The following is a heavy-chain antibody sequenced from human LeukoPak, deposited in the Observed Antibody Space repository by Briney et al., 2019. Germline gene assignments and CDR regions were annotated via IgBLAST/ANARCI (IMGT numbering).Heavy chain of an antibody. Sequence: PSQTLSLTCTVSGGSISSSSYYWSWIRQPPGKGLEWIGYIYYSGSTNYNPSLKSRVTISVDTSKNQFSLKLSSVTAADTAVYYCARDADGLDYWGQGTLVTVSS. CDR2: IYYSGST. V-gene: IGHV4-61*01. D-gene: IGHD5-24*01. CDR1: GGSISSSSYY. J-gene: IGHJ4*02. CDR3: ARDADGLDY.